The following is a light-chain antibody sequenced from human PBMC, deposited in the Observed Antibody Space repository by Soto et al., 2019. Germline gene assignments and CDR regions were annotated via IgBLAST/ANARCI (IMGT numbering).Light chain of an antibody. J-gene: IGKJ1*01. CDR2: GAS. Sequence: IVLKQSPATLSLSKGERATLSCRAGQGVTTNFAWYQQKSGQSPRLLIFGASTRAAGFPDRFSGSGSGTDFTLTISRLEPEDFAVYYCQQYGSSPRTFGQVANVDI. V-gene: IGKV3-20*01. CDR1: QGVTTN. CDR3: QQYGSSPRT.